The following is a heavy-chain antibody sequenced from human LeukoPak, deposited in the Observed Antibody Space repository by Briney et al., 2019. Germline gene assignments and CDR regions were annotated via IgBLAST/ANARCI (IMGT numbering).Heavy chain of an antibody. J-gene: IGHJ4*02. CDR2: INHSGST. D-gene: IGHD3-9*01. CDR3: ARGVLTGYYFFDY. V-gene: IGHV4-34*01. Sequence: PSETLSLTCAVYGGSFSGYYWSWIRQPPGKGLEWIGEINHSGSTNYNPSLKSRVTISVDTSKNQFSLKLSSVTAADTAVYYCARGVLTGYYFFDYWGQGTLVTVSS. CDR1: GGSFSGYY.